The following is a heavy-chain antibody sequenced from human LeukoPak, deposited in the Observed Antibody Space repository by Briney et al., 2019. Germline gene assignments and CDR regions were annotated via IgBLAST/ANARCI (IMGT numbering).Heavy chain of an antibody. CDR3: ASPARYSSSWYVKDAFDI. CDR2: INHSGSTS. CDR1: GESFSGYF. D-gene: IGHD6-13*01. Sequence: SETLSLTCAVHGESFSGYFWNWIRQPPGKGLEWIGEINHSGSTSNHNPSLKSRVTMSVDTSKNQFSLKLSSVTAADTAVYYCASPARYSSSWYVKDAFDIWGQGTMVTVSS. V-gene: IGHV4-34*01. J-gene: IGHJ3*02.